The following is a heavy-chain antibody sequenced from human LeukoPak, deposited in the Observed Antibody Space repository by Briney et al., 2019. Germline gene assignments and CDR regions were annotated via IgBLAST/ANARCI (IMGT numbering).Heavy chain of an antibody. CDR1: GGSISSGYY. V-gene: IGHV4-39*07. D-gene: IGHD6-6*01. Sequence: SETLSLTCTVSGGSISSGYYWGWIRQPPGKGLEWIASIYYSESTYYNPSLKSRVTISVDTSKNQFSLKLSSVTAADTAVYYCARDEYPNWFDPWGQGTLVTVSS. CDR2: IYYSEST. CDR3: ARDEYPNWFDP. J-gene: IGHJ5*02.